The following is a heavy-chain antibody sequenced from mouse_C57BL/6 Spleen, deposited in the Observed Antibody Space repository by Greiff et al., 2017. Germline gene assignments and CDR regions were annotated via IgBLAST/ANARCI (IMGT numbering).Heavy chain of an antibody. CDR1: GYSFNGYF. V-gene: IGHV1-20*01. J-gene: IGHJ1*03. D-gene: IGHD1-1*01. CDR2: INPYNGDT. CDR3: ASSPYYCSSSLWYFDV. Sequence: VQLQQSGPELVKPGDSVKISCKASGYSFNGYFMNWVMQSHGKSLEWIGRINPYNGDTFSNQKFQGKATLTVDKSSSTAHMELRSLTSEAAAVYYCASSPYYCSSSLWYFDVWGTVTTVTVSS.